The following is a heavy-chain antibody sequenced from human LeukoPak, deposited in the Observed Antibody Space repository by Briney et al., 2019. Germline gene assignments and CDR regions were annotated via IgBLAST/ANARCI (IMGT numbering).Heavy chain of an antibody. V-gene: IGHV1-46*01. Sequence: PRASVKVSCKASGYTFTSYYMHWVRQAPGQGLEWMGIINPSGGSTSYAQKFQGRVTMTRDTFTSTVYMELSSLRSEDTAVYYCAREDGPHYYDSSGYYPYFDYWGQGTLVTVSS. J-gene: IGHJ4*02. D-gene: IGHD3-22*01. CDR1: GYTFTSYY. CDR2: INPSGGST. CDR3: AREDGPHYYDSSGYYPYFDY.